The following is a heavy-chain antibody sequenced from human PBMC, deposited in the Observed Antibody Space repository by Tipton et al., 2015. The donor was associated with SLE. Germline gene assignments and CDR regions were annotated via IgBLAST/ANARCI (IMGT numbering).Heavy chain of an antibody. J-gene: IGHJ2*01. CDR3: ARDPTVTTNWYFDL. Sequence: GSLRLSCAASGFTFSSYAMHWVRQAPGKGLEYVSAISSNGGSTYYANSVKGRFTISRDNSKNTLYLQMGSLRAEDMAVYYCARDPTVTTNWYFDLWGRGTLVTVSS. D-gene: IGHD4-17*01. CDR1: GFTFSSYA. V-gene: IGHV3-64*01. CDR2: ISSNGGST.